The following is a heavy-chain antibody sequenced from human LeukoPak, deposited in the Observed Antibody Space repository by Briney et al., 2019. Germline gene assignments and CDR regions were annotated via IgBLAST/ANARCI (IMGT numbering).Heavy chain of an antibody. V-gene: IGHV3-33*01. Sequence: GGSLRLSCAASGFTFSSYGMHWVRQAPGKGLEWVAVIWYDGSNKYYADSVKGRFTISRDNSKNTLYLQMNSLRAEDTAVYYCARGTTGTTPIEYYFDYWGQGTLVTVSS. J-gene: IGHJ4*02. CDR3: ARGTTGTTPIEYYFDY. CDR1: GFTFSSYG. D-gene: IGHD1-1*01. CDR2: IWYDGSNK.